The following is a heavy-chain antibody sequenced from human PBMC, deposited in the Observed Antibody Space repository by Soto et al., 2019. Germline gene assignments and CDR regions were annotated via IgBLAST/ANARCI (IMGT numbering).Heavy chain of an antibody. D-gene: IGHD6-13*01. CDR1: GFTFTSYA. V-gene: IGHV3-23*01. J-gene: IGHJ6*02. CDR3: ARDPGEEAAAGTYYYYYGMDV. Sequence: PGGSLRLSCAASGFTFTSYAMSWVRQAPGKXLEWVSAISGSGGSTYYADSVKGRFTISRDNSKNTLYLQMNSLRAEDTAVYYCARDPGEEAAAGTYYYYYGMDVWGQGATVTVSS. CDR2: ISGSGGST.